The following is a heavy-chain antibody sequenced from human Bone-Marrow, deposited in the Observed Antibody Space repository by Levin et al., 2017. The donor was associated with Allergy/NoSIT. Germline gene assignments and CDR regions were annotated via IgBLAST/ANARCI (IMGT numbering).Heavy chain of an antibody. V-gene: IGHV3-9*01. J-gene: IGHJ4*02. CDR3: AKDMGVAVAGPFAY. CDR2: ISWNSGSI. CDR1: GFTFDDYA. D-gene: IGHD6-19*01. Sequence: SLKISCAASGFTFDDYAMHWVRQIPGKGLEWVAGISWNSGSIGYADSVKGRFTISRDNAKNSLYLQMNSLRAEDTALYYCAKDMGVAVAGPFAYWGQGTLVTVSS.